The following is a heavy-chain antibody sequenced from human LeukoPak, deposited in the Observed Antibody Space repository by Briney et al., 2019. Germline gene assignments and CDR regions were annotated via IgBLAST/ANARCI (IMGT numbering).Heavy chain of an antibody. V-gene: IGHV1-69*06. D-gene: IGHD2-15*01. Sequence: GASVKVSCKASGYTFTGYYMHWVRQAPGQGLEWMGGIIPIFGTANYAQKFQGRVTITADKSTSTVYMELSSLRSEDTAVYYCARGLELSSGGSFDYWGQGTLVTVSS. CDR3: ARGLELSSGGSFDY. J-gene: IGHJ4*02. CDR2: IIPIFGTA. CDR1: GYTFTGYY.